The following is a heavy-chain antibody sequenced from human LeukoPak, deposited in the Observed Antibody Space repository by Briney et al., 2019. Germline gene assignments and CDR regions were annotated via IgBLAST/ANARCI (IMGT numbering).Heavy chain of an antibody. CDR2: ISGSGGST. J-gene: IGHJ6*02. Sequence: TGGSLRLSCAASGFTFSNYAMSWVRQAPGKGLEWVSGISGSGGSTYYADSVKGRFTISRDNSKNTLYLQMNSLRAEDTAVYYCAKIRNLYCTNGVCYNYGMDVWGQGTTVTVSS. D-gene: IGHD2-8*01. CDR3: AKIRNLYCTNGVCYNYGMDV. CDR1: GFTFSNYA. V-gene: IGHV3-23*01.